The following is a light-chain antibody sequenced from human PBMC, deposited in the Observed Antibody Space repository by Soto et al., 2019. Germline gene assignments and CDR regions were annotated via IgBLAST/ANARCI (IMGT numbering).Light chain of an antibody. V-gene: IGKV1-39*01. J-gene: IGKJ1*01. CDR3: QQSYTTPQT. CDR2: VAS. Sequence: DIQMTQSPSTLSASVGDRVTITCRASQSISRFLNWYQQKPGTAPKLLIYVASTLQGGVPSRFSGSGSGTDFTLTIGSLHPEDFATYYCQQSYTTPQTFGQGTKVDIK. CDR1: QSISRF.